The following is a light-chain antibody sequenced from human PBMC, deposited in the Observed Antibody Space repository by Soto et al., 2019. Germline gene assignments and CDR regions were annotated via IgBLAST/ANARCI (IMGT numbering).Light chain of an antibody. Sequence: QSALTQPRSVSGSPGQSVTISCTGTSSDVGGYNYVSWYQQHPGKAPKLMIYDVSKRPSGVPDRFSGSKSGNTASLTISGLQAEYEADYYCCSYAGSYTKVFGGGTQLTVL. V-gene: IGLV2-11*01. CDR1: SSDVGGYNY. CDR3: CSYAGSYTKV. CDR2: DVS. J-gene: IGLJ3*02.